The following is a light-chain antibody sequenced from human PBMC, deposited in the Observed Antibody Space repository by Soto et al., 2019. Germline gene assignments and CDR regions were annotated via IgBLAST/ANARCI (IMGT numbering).Light chain of an antibody. CDR2: SAS. Sequence: EIVLTQSPDTLCLSPGERATLSCRASESVTSSHIAWYQQKPGQAPRLLIYSASSRATGIPDRFNGSGSGTDFTLTISTLEPEDFAVYYCQYYGSTRNTFGQGTRLEIK. CDR3: QYYGSTRNT. CDR1: ESVTSSH. V-gene: IGKV3-20*01. J-gene: IGKJ5*01.